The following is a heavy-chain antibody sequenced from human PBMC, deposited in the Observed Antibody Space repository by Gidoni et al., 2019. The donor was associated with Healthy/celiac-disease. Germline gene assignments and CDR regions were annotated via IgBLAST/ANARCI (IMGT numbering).Heavy chain of an antibody. CDR3: ARSYYYGSGSLDDY. D-gene: IGHD3-10*01. CDR2: FIPIFGTA. J-gene: IGHJ4*02. Sequence: QVQLVQSGAEGKKPGSSVKVSCKASEGTFSSYAISWVRQPPGQGLEWMGGFIPIFGTANYAQKFQGRVTITADKSTSTAYMELSSLRSEDTAVYYCARSYYYGSGSLDDYWGQGTLVTVSS. V-gene: IGHV1-69*06. CDR1: EGTFSSYA.